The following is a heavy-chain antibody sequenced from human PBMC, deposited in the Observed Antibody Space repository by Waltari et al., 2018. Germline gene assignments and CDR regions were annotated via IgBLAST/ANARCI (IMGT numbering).Heavy chain of an antibody. Sequence: QVQLQQWGAGLLKPSETLSLTCAVYGGSLRAYYWSWPRQSPGKGREWIGEISHSGTTNYNPSLQSRFTISLDTSKNQCSLSLTSVTAADTAVYYCARYGPDIVVIPTGIYWFDPWGQGTLVTVSS. CDR2: ISHSGTT. D-gene: IGHD2-2*01. CDR1: GGSLRAYY. CDR3: ARYGPDIVVIPTGIYWFDP. V-gene: IGHV4-34*01. J-gene: IGHJ5*02.